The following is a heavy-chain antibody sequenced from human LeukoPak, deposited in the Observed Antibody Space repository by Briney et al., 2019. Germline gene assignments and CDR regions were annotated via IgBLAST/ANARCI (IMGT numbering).Heavy chain of an antibody. CDR2: IYHSGST. CDR3: AIESRITMVRGVISWFDP. Sequence: SETLSLTCAVSGYSISSGSYWGWIRQPQGKGLEWIGSIYHSGSTYYNPSLKSRVTISVDTSKNQFSLKLSSVTAADTAVYYCAIESRITMVRGVISWFDPWGQGTLVTVSS. J-gene: IGHJ5*02. D-gene: IGHD3-10*01. V-gene: IGHV4-38-2*01. CDR1: GYSISSGSY.